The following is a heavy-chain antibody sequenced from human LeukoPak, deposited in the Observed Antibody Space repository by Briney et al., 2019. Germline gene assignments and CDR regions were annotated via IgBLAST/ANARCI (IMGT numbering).Heavy chain of an antibody. CDR2: ISYDGSNK. CDR1: GFTFSSYA. V-gene: IGHV3-30-3*01. Sequence: QPGGSLRLSCAASGFTFSSYAMHWVRQAPGKGLEWVAVISYDGSNKYYADSVKGRFTISRDNSKNTLYLQMNSLRAEDTAVYYCARDHEREVGYFDYWGQGTLVTVSS. CDR3: ARDHEREVGYFDY. J-gene: IGHJ4*02.